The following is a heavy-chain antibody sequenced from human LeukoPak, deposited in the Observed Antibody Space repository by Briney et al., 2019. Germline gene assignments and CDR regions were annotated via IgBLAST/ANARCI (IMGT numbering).Heavy chain of an antibody. CDR2: IYYSGST. D-gene: IGHD5-24*01. V-gene: IGHV4-59*01. J-gene: IGHJ4*01. Sequence: SETLPLTCTVSGGSISSYYWSWIRQPPGKGLEWIGYIYYSGSTNYNPSLKSRINISVDTSKNQFSLKLSSVTAADTAVYYCARYSDGYLYYFDYWGQGTLVTVSS. CDR1: GGSISSYY. CDR3: ARYSDGYLYYFDY.